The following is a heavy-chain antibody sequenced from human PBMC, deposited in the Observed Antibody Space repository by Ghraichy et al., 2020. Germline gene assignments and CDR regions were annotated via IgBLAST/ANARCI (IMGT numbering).Heavy chain of an antibody. J-gene: IGHJ4*02. Sequence: SETLSLTCTVSGYSISSGYYWGWLRQPPGKGLEWIGSIYHSGSTYYNPSLKSRVTISVDTSKNQFSLKLSPVTTADTAVYYCARMHTVTPRSGGVRADYWGQGTLVTVSS. V-gene: IGHV4-38-2*02. CDR3: ARMHTVTPRSGGVRADY. CDR1: GYSISSGYY. CDR2: IYHSGST. D-gene: IGHD4-17*01.